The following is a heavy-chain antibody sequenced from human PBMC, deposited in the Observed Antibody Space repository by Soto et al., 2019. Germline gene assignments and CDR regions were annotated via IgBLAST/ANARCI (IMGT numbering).Heavy chain of an antibody. CDR2: IKSKTDGGTT. CDR3: TTADVVVPAATEYFQH. J-gene: IGHJ1*01. Sequence: GGSLRLSCAASGFTFSNAWMSWVRQAPGKGLEWVGRIKSKTDGGTTDYAAPVKGRFTISRDDSKNTLYLQMNSLKTEDTAVYYCTTADVVVPAATEYFQHWGQGTLVTVSS. D-gene: IGHD2-2*01. V-gene: IGHV3-15*01. CDR1: GFTFSNAW.